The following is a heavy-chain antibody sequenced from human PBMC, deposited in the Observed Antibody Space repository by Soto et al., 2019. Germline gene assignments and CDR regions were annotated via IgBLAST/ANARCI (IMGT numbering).Heavy chain of an antibody. Sequence: QVQLVQSGAEVKKPGASVKVSCKASGYTFTSYGISWVRQAPGQGLEWMGWISANNGNTNYAQKIQGRVTMTTDKPSSKAYMERRIRRSDDTVVYYCARDGRYSGSYGGYYFDYWGQGTLVTVSS. CDR3: ARDGRYSGSYGGYYFDY. V-gene: IGHV1-18*01. CDR1: GYTFTSYG. J-gene: IGHJ4*02. CDR2: ISANNGNT. D-gene: IGHD1-26*01.